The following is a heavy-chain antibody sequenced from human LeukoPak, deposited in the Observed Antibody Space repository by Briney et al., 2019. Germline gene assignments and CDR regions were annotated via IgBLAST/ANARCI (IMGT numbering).Heavy chain of an antibody. CDR2: ISGSGNYI. J-gene: IGHJ4*02. Sequence: PGGSLRLSCTASGFTFNSYTISWVREAPGKGLEWVSSISGSGNYIYLAASVKGRFTISGDDAQNSVYLQMNSLKDEDTAVYYCARFRTSSPYDKNLNFWGQGTLVIVSS. CDR1: GFTFNSYT. D-gene: IGHD1-14*01. CDR3: ARFRTSSPYDKNLNF. V-gene: IGHV3-21*01.